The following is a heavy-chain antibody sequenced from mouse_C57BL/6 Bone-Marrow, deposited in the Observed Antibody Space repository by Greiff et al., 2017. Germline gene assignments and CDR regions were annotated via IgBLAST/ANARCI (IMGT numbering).Heavy chain of an antibody. CDR2: IHPSDSDT. V-gene: IGHV1-74*01. D-gene: IGHD2-5*01. J-gene: IGHJ4*01. CDR3: VSNYYCAMDY. Sequence: QVQLQQPGAELVKPGASVKVSCKASGYTFTSYWMHWVKQRPGQGLEWIGRIHPSDSDTNYNQKVKGKATLTVDKSTSTAFMKLSCLTSEDSAVYYCVSNYYCAMDYWGQGTSVTVSS. CDR1: GYTFTSYW.